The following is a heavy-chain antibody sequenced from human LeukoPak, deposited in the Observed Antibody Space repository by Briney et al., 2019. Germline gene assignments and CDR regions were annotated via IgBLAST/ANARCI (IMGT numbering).Heavy chain of an antibody. J-gene: IGHJ4*02. CDR3: AKRRFSSNWELDY. CDR2: IRSGGDLT. CDR1: GFTFRKLA. V-gene: IGHV3-23*01. D-gene: IGHD6-13*01. Sequence: GGPVRLSCGASGFTFRKLAMTGLRQAPGKGLEGVAIIRSGGDLTYYADSVKGRFTISRDNSQNTLYLQMNSLRAEDTAFYYCAKRRFSSNWELDYWGQGTLVTVSS.